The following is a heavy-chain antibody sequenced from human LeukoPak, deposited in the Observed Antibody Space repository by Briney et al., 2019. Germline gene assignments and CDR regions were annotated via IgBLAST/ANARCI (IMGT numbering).Heavy chain of an antibody. CDR3: ARVRYSSSSGYYYYYYMDV. J-gene: IGHJ6*03. V-gene: IGHV1-69*01. CDR1: GGTFSSYA. Sequence: GSSVKVSCKASGGTFSSYAISWVRQAPGQGLEWMGGIIPIFGTANYAQKFQGRVTITADESTSTAYMELSSLRSEGTAVYYCARVRYSSSSGYYYYYYMDVWGKGTTVTVSS. D-gene: IGHD6-6*01. CDR2: IIPIFGTA.